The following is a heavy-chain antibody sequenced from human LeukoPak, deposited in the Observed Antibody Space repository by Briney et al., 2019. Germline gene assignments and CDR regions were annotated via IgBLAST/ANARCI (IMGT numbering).Heavy chain of an antibody. V-gene: IGHV3-43D*03. CDR2: ISWDGGST. D-gene: IGHD1-14*01. J-gene: IGHJ4*02. CDR1: GFTFDDYA. Sequence: GGSLRLSCAASGFTFDDYAMHWVRQAPGKGLEWVSLISWDGGSTYYADSVKGRLTISRDNSKNSLYLQMNSLKTEDTAIYYCTTGVNVMLRNRVDYWGQGTLVTVSS. CDR3: TTGVNVMLRNRVDY.